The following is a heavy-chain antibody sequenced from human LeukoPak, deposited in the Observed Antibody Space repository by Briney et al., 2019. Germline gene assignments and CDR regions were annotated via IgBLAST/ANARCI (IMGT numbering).Heavy chain of an antibody. Sequence: SETLSLTCTVSGGSISSSSYYWGWIRQPPGKGLEWIGSIYYSGSTYYNPSLKSRVTISVDTSKNQFSLKVTSVTAADTAIFYCARQRYSSGWFVDYWGQGTLVTVSS. J-gene: IGHJ4*02. CDR1: GGSISSSSYY. CDR3: ARQRYSSGWFVDY. D-gene: IGHD6-19*01. CDR2: IYYSGST. V-gene: IGHV4-39*01.